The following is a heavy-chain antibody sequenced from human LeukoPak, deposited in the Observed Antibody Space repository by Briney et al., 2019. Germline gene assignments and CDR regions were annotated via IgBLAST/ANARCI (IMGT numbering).Heavy chain of an antibody. CDR3: ATITTYYDILTGYYTNWFDP. Sequence: GESLKISCKGSGYSFTSYWIGWVRQMPGKGLERMGIIYPGDSDTRYSPSFQGQVTISADKSISTAYLQWSSPKASDTAMYYCATITTYYDILTGYYTNWFDPWGQGTLVTVSS. CDR2: IYPGDSDT. D-gene: IGHD3-9*01. CDR1: GYSFTSYW. J-gene: IGHJ5*02. V-gene: IGHV5-51*01.